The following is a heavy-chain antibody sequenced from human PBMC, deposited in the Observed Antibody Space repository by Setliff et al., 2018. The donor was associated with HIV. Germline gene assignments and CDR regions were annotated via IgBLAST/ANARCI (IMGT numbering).Heavy chain of an antibody. CDR2: IANGINT. V-gene: IGHV3-23*01. CDR3: ARGGYCSGGSCFSTPDALDI. Sequence: GGSLRLSCAASGFSFSNYAMTWVRQAPGKGLEWVSTIANGINTYYADSVRGRFTISRDNAESTVFLQMDDLRAEDSAVYYCARGGYCSGGSCFSTPDALDIWGQGTTVTVSS. CDR1: GFSFSNYA. J-gene: IGHJ3*02. D-gene: IGHD2-15*01.